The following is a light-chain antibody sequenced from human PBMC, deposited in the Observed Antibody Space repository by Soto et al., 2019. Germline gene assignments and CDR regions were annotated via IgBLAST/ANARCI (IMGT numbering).Light chain of an antibody. CDR2: GAS. J-gene: IGKJ1*01. V-gene: IGKV3-20*01. Sequence: EVVLTQSPGTLSLSPGERATPSCGASQSVTGNYLAWYQQKPGQAPRLLIFGASTRATGIPDRFSGSGSGTEFTLIISGLQPDDSATYYCQQYTNTNNPWMFGQGTKVDIK. CDR1: QSVTGNY. CDR3: QQYTNTNNPWM.